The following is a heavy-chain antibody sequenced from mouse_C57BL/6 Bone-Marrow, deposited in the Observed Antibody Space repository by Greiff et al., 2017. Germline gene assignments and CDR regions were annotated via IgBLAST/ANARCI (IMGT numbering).Heavy chain of an antibody. V-gene: IGHV1-69*01. CDR3: ARGGGLRFDY. D-gene: IGHD2-4*01. CDR1: GYTFTSYW. CDR2: IDPSDSYT. J-gene: IGHJ2*01. Sequence: QVQLQQPGAELVMPGASVKLSCKASGYTFTSYWMHWVKQRPGQGLEWIGEIDPSDSYTNYNQKFKGKSTLTVDKSSSTAYMQLSSLTSEDSAVDYCARGGGLRFDYWGQGTTLTVSS.